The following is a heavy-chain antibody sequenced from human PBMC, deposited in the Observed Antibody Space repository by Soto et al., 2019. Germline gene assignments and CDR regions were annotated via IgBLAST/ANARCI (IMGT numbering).Heavy chain of an antibody. V-gene: IGHV1-8*02. Sequence: EASVKVSCKASGYTFTSYAMHWVRQATGQGLEWMGWMNPNSGNTGYAQKFQGRVTMTRNTSISTAYMELSSLRSEDTAVYYCARVGAGVATIWGPYQRNYYYMDVWGKGTTVTVSS. D-gene: IGHD5-12*01. CDR3: ARVGAGVATIWGPYQRNYYYMDV. J-gene: IGHJ6*03. CDR2: MNPNSGNT. CDR1: GYTFTSYA.